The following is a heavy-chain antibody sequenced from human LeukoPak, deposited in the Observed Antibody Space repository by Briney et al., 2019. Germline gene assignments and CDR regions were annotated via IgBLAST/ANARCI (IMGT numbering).Heavy chain of an antibody. V-gene: IGHV4-59*01. Sequence: SETLSLTCTVSGGSISSYYWSWIRQPPGKGLEWIGYIYYSGSTNYNPSLKSRVTISVDTSKNQFPLQLSSVTAADTAVYYCARVQAYGGKGYFDYWGQGTLVTVSS. CDR2: IYYSGST. D-gene: IGHD4-23*01. J-gene: IGHJ4*02. CDR1: GGSISSYY. CDR3: ARVQAYGGKGYFDY.